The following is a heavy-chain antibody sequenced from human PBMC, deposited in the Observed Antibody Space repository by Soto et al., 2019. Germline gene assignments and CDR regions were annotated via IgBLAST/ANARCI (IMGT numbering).Heavy chain of an antibody. CDR1: GGSVTNSSYY. J-gene: IGHJ6*02. Sequence: SETLSLTCTVSGGSVTNSSYYWGWIRQSPGTGLEWIGSMLYSGLTYYNPSLKSRVTLSVDTSKNHFSVRLNSVTASDTAVYYCAPLSVSLSGPYGIHVWGQGTTVTVSS. V-gene: IGHV4-39*01. D-gene: IGHD2-15*01. CDR3: APLSVSLSGPYGIHV. CDR2: MLYSGLT.